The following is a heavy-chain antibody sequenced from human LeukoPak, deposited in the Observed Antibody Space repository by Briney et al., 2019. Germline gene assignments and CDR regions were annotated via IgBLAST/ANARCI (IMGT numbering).Heavy chain of an antibody. CDR3: ARSGNYCGGDCYPAEYFQH. D-gene: IGHD2-21*02. J-gene: IGHJ1*01. Sequence: GGSLRLSCAASGFTFSSYSMNWVRQAPGKGLEWVSCISSSSSYIYYADSVKGRFTISRDNAKNSLYLQMNSLRAEDTAVYYCARSGNYCGGDCYPAEYFQHWGQGTLVTVSS. CDR1: GFTFSSYS. CDR2: ISSSSSYI. V-gene: IGHV3-21*01.